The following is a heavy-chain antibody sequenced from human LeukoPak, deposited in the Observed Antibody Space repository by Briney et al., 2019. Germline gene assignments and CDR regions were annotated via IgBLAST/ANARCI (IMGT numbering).Heavy chain of an antibody. D-gene: IGHD3-9*01. V-gene: IGHV3-30-3*01. CDR2: ISYDGSNK. CDR3: ARDVDWLVPHHCDH. J-gene: IGHJ4*02. CDR1: GFTFSSYA. Sequence: LPGGSLRLSCAASGFTFSSYAMHWVRQAPGKGREWVAVISYDGSNKYYADSVKGRFTIARDNSKNTLYLQLNSLRPEDTALYYCARDVDWLVPHHCDHWGQGPLVTLPS.